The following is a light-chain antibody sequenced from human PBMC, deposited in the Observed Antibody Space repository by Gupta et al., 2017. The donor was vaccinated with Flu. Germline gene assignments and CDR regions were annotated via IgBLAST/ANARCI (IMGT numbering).Light chain of an antibody. CDR3: CSRDSSDDRLPV. CDR2: GKN. CDR1: SLRSHH. Sequence: GDSLRSHHASWYQQKPGQAPLLVIYGKNNRPSGIPDRFSGSSSGDTASLTITGAQAEDEADFYCCSRDSSDDRLPVFGGGTKLTVL. J-gene: IGLJ2*01. V-gene: IGLV3-19*01.